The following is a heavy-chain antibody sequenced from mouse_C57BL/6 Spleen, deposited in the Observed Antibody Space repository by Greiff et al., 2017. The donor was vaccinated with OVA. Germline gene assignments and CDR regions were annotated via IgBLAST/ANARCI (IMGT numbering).Heavy chain of an antibody. D-gene: IGHD1-1*01. CDR1: GFTFSSYG. J-gene: IGHJ4*01. CDR2: ISSGGSYT. Sequence: EVKVEESGGDLVKPGGSLKLSCAASGFTFSSYGMSWVRQTPDKRLEWVATISSGGSYTYYPDSVKGRFPISRDNAKNTLYLQMSSLKSEDTAMYYCARTLITTVVATEYAMDYWGQGTSVTVSS. CDR3: ARTLITTVVATEYAMDY. V-gene: IGHV5-6*02.